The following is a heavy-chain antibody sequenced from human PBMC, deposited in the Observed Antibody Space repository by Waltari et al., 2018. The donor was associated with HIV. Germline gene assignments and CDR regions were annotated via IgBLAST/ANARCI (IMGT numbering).Heavy chain of an antibody. Sequence: QVQLQQWGAGLLKPSETLSLPCAVYGGSFSAYYWSWIRQPPGKGLEWIGEIDHRGSTNYNPSLKSRVTISVDTSKNQFSLKLSSVTAADTAVYYCARGREGGTYSEFDYWGQGTLVTVSS. J-gene: IGHJ4*02. V-gene: IGHV4-34*01. CDR3: ARGREGGTYSEFDY. CDR2: IDHRGST. CDR1: GGSFSAYY. D-gene: IGHD1-26*01.